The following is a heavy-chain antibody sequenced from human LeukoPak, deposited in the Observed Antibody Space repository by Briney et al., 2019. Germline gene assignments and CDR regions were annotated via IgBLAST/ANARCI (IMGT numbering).Heavy chain of an antibody. CDR2: IYYSGST. CDR3: ARDGSQQWSFMDV. Sequence: PSETLSLTCTVSGGSISPYYWRWIRHPPGKGLGWVGYIYYSGSTSYNPSLKSRVTISVDASKNEFSLKLSSVTAADTAVYYWARDGSQQWSFMDVWGQGTTVTVSS. J-gene: IGHJ6*02. D-gene: IGHD6-19*01. CDR1: GGSISPYY. V-gene: IGHV4-59*01.